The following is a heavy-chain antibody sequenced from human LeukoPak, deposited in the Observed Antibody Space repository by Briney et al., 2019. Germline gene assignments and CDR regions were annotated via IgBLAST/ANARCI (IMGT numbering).Heavy chain of an antibody. CDR1: GFTFSDYY. J-gene: IGHJ6*03. Sequence: PGGSLRLSCAASGFTFSDYYMSWIRQAPGKGLEWVSYIRSSGSPIYYADSVKGRFTISRDNAKNSLYLQMNSLRAEDTAVYYCARGFLEWLLYGDYYYYMDVWGKGTTVTVSS. V-gene: IGHV3-11*04. D-gene: IGHD3-3*01. CDR3: ARGFLEWLLYGDYYYYMDV. CDR2: IRSSGSPI.